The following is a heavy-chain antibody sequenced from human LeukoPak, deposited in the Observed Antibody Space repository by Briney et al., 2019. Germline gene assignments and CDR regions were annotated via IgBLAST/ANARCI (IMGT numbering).Heavy chain of an antibody. V-gene: IGHV1-69*04. CDR2: IIPILGIA. CDR1: GGTFSSYA. D-gene: IGHD3-3*01. Sequence: SVKVSCKASGGTFSSYAISWARQAPGQGLEWMGRIIPILGIANYAQKFQGRVTITADKSTSTAYMELSSLRSEDTAVYYCARDFWSGLNRNYYYYYGMDVWGQGTTVTVSS. CDR3: ARDFWSGLNRNYYYYYGMDV. J-gene: IGHJ6*02.